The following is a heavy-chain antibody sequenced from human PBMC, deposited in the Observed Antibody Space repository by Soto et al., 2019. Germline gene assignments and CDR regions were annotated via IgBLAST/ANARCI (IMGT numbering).Heavy chain of an antibody. CDR2: IWYDGSNT. CDR1: GFTFSSYG. Sequence: QVQLVESGGGVVQPGRSLRLSCEVSGFTFSSYGMHWVRQAPGKGLEWVAVIWYDGSNTYYADSVKGRFTISRDNSENTLYLQVNSLTAEDTAVYFCARALRIDYWGQGTLVTVSS. V-gene: IGHV3-33*01. J-gene: IGHJ4*02. D-gene: IGHD5-12*01. CDR3: ARALRIDY.